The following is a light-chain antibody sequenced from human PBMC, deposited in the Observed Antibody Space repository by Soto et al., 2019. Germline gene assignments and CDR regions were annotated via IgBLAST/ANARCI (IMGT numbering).Light chain of an antibody. CDR2: DVS. CDR3: SSQGTSSTLV. J-gene: IGLJ2*01. Sequence: QSALTQPASVSGSPEQSITISCTGTSSDVGYYNYVSWYQQHPGKAPNLMIYDVSNRPSGVSNRFSGSKSGNTASLTISGLQAEDEADYYCSSQGTSSTLVFGGGTKVTVL. V-gene: IGLV2-14*01. CDR1: SSDVGYYNY.